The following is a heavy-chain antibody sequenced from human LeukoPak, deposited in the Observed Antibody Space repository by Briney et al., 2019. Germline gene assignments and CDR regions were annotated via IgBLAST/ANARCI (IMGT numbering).Heavy chain of an antibody. CDR2: ISSSSSYI. D-gene: IGHD3-3*01. J-gene: IGHJ5*02. V-gene: IGHV3-21*01. CDR1: GFTFSSYG. Sequence: GGSLRLSCAASGFTFSSYGMHWVRQAPGKGLEWVSSISSSSSYIYYADSVKGRFTISRDNAKNSLYLQMNSLRAEDTAVYYCARSGITIFGVVINPYWFDPWGQGTLVTVSS. CDR3: ARSGITIFGVVINPYWFDP.